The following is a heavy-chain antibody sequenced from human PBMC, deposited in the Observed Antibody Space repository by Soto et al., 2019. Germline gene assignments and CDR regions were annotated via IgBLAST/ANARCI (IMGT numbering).Heavy chain of an antibody. CDR2: INPSGGST. Sequence: ASVKVSCKASGYTFTSYYMHWVRQAPGQGLEWMGIINPSGGSTSYAQKFQGRVTMTRDTSTSTVYMELRSLRSEDTAVYYCARDRVYYDFWSGYSGRVYYYYGMDVWG. CDR1: GYTFTSYY. J-gene: IGHJ6*02. D-gene: IGHD3-3*01. CDR3: ARDRVYYDFWSGYSGRVYYYYGMDV. V-gene: IGHV1-46*01.